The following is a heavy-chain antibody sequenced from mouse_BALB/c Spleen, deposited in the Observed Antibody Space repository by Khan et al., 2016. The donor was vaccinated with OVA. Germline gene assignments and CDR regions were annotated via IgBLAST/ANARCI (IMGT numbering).Heavy chain of an antibody. CDR2: ISYSGVT. CDR1: GYSITSGYA. Sequence: EVQLVESGPGLVKPSQSLSLTCTVTGYSITSGYAWNWIRQFPGNKLEWMGYISYSGVTSYTPSLKSRISITRDTSKNQFFLQLNSVTTEDTATYYCARGNYYGYYFDYWDQGTTLTVSS. J-gene: IGHJ2*01. D-gene: IGHD1-1*01. CDR3: ARGNYYGYYFDY. V-gene: IGHV3-2*02.